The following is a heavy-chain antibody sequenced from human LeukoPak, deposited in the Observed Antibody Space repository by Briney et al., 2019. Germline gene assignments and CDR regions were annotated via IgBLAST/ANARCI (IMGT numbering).Heavy chain of an antibody. D-gene: IGHD6-6*01. CDR3: ARGPLHHSSSDNWFDP. CDR2: INPNSGGT. Sequence: ASVKVSCKASGYTFTGYYMHWVRQAPGQGLEWMGRINPNSGGTNYAQKFQGRVTMTRNTSISTAYMELSSLRSEDTAVYYCARGPLHHSSSDNWFDPWGQGTLVTVSS. CDR1: GYTFTGYY. J-gene: IGHJ5*02. V-gene: IGHV1-2*06.